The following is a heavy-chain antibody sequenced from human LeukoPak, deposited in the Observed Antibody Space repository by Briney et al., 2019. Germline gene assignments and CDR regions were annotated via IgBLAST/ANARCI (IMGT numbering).Heavy chain of an antibody. CDR3: ARVAHDYGDSLDY. CDR2: ISYDGSNK. D-gene: IGHD4-17*01. V-gene: IGHV3-30*03. J-gene: IGHJ4*02. CDR1: GFTFSSYG. Sequence: PGRSLRLSCAASGFTFSSYGMHWVRQAPGKGLEWVAVISYDGSNKYYADSVKGRFTISRDNSKNTLYLQMNSLRAEDTAVYYCARVAHDYGDSLDYWGQGTLVTVSS.